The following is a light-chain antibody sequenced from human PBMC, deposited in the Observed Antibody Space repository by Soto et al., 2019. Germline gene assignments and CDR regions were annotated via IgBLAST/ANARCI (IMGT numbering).Light chain of an antibody. CDR2: GAS. Sequence: EIVMTQSPVTLSVSPGERATLSCRASQSVSSNLAWYQQKPGQPPRLLIYGASTRAYSIPARFSASGSGTEFTLTISSLQSEDFAVYYCQQYKNWPWTFGQGTKVEIK. CDR3: QQYKNWPWT. V-gene: IGKV3-15*01. J-gene: IGKJ1*01. CDR1: QSVSSN.